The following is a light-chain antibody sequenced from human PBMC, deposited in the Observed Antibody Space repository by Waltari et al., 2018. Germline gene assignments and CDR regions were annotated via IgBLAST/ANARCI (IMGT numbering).Light chain of an antibody. CDR1: QYITKRY. CDR3: QQYGSSVMYT. J-gene: IGKJ2*01. CDR2: GAS. Sequence: VMLTQSPGTLSLSPGERATVSCRASQYITKRYVAWYQQEPGQAPRLLIYGASSRAAGIRDRFSGRGSGTDFTLTISRLEPEDFAVYYCQQYGSSVMYTFGQGTKLEMK. V-gene: IGKV3-20*01.